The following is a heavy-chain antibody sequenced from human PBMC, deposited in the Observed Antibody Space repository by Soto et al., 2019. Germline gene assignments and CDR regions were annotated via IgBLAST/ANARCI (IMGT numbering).Heavy chain of an antibody. CDR2: IITVLGTT. J-gene: IGHJ6*02. CDR3: ARRRYCGYDCYHKHYYGMDV. D-gene: IGHD2-21*01. Sequence: QVQLVQSGAELKKTGSSVKVSCRASGDTFSSYAVNWVRQAPGRGLEWMGRIITVLGTTDYAQNFKDQLTITAEKSTKTVYMELSSLRSEDTAVYYCARRRYCGYDCYHKHYYGMDVWGQGTTVTVAS. CDR1: GDTFSSYA. V-gene: IGHV1-69*08.